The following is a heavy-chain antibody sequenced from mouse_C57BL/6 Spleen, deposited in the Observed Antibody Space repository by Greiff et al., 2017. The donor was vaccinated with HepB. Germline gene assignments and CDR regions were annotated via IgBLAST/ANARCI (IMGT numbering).Heavy chain of an antibody. CDR3: ARNGPYAMDY. J-gene: IGHJ4*01. CDR2: IHPNSGST. CDR1: GYTFTSYW. Sequence: VQLQQSGAELVKPGASVKLSCKASGYTFTSYWMHWVKQRPGQGLEWIGMIHPNSGSTNYNEKFKSKATLTVDKSSSTAYMQLSSLTSEDSAVYYCARNGPYAMDYWGQGTSVTVSS. D-gene: IGHD1-1*02. V-gene: IGHV1-64*01.